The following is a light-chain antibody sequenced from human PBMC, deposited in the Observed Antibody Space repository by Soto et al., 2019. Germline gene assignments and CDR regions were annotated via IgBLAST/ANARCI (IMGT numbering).Light chain of an antibody. CDR1: SSDVGGYNY. CDR3: SSYTSSSTLV. CDR2: EVS. Sequence: QSALTQPRSVSGSPGQSVTISCTGTSSDVGGYNYVSWYQQHPGKAPKVMIYEVSNRPSGVSNRFSGSKSGNTASLTISGLQPEDEADYYCSSYTSSSTLVFGTGTKLTVL. V-gene: IGLV2-14*01. J-gene: IGLJ1*01.